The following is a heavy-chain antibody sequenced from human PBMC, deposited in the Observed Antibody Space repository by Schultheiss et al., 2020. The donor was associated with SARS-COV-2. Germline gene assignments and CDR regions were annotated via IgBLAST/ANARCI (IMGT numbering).Heavy chain of an antibody. Sequence: SQTLSLTCTVSGGSINTYYWSWIRQPPGKGLEWIGYIHHSAGTNYNPSLKRRVTISVDTSKNQFSLKLSSVTAADTAVYYCARGPPSAVAGNNWFDPWGQGTLVTVSS. V-gene: IGHV4-59*12. CDR1: GGSINTYY. CDR3: ARGPPSAVAGNNWFDP. D-gene: IGHD6-19*01. CDR2: IHHSAGT. J-gene: IGHJ5*02.